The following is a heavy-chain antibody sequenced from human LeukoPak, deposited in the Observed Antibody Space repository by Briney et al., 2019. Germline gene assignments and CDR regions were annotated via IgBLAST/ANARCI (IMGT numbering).Heavy chain of an antibody. D-gene: IGHD2/OR15-2a*01. CDR1: GDSISSNSYY. V-gene: IGHV4-39*07. Sequence: PSETLSLTCTVSGDSISSNSYYWGWIRQPPGKGLEWIGSVYYNGTTYYNLSLESRVTISMDTSKSQFSVRLSSVTAADTAVYYCARPRFPYYRLSGADYQYMDVWGKGTTVTVSS. J-gene: IGHJ6*03. CDR2: VYYNGTT. CDR3: ARPRFPYYRLSGADYQYMDV.